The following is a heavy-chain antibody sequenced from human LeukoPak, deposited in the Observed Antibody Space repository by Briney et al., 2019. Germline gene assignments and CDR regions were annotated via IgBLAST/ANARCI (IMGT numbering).Heavy chain of an antibody. Sequence: GGSLRLSCAASGFTFSTYNMNWVRQAPGKGLEWISYIATTGGAMFYADSVKGRFTTYRDNVKNSLFLQLDSLRAEDTAIYYCAREFSHIFGSQCFDLWGRGTLVTVSS. J-gene: IGHJ2*01. V-gene: IGHV3-48*01. CDR3: AREFSHIFGSQCFDL. CDR1: GFTFSTYN. D-gene: IGHD3-3*02. CDR2: IATTGGAM.